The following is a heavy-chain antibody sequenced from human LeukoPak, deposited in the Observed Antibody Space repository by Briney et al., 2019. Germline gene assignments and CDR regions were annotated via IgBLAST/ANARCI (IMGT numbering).Heavy chain of an antibody. J-gene: IGHJ6*02. V-gene: IGHV3-74*01. D-gene: IGHD5-18*01. CDR3: ARDAVDTANAV. CDR1: GFTFSSYA. Sequence: PGGSLRLSCAASGFTFSSYAMHWVRQAPGKGPVWVSHINSDGSITSYADSVKGRFTISRDNAKNTLYLQMNSLRAEDTAVYYCARDAVDTANAVWGQGTTVTVSS. CDR2: INSDGSIT.